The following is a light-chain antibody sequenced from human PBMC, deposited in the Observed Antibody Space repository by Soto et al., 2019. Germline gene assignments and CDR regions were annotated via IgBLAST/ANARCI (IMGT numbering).Light chain of an antibody. CDR3: QQYNNWPLT. J-gene: IGKJ4*01. Sequence: ERVMTQAPATLSVSPGERATLSCRASQSVSSDLAWYQQKPGQGPRLLIYGAFNRATGVPARFSGSGSGTEFTLTISSLQSEDFAVHYCQQYNNWPLTFGGGTKVEIK. V-gene: IGKV3-15*01. CDR2: GAF. CDR1: QSVSSD.